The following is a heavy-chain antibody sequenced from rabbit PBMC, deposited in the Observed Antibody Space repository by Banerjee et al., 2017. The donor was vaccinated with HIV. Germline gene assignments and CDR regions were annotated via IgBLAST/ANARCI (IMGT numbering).Heavy chain of an antibody. CDR2: IYSSNGDK. V-gene: IGHV1S43*01. Sequence: QEQLEESGGDLVKPEGSLTITCTASGFSFSYGYVMCWVRQAPGKGLEWIACIYSSNGDKWYASWVNGRFTISRSTSLNTVDLKMTSLTVADTATYFCGRDRDGDDCGWDLWGPGTLVTVS. CDR1: GFSFSYGYV. J-gene: IGHJ4*01. CDR3: GRDRDGDDCGWDL. D-gene: IGHD2-1*01.